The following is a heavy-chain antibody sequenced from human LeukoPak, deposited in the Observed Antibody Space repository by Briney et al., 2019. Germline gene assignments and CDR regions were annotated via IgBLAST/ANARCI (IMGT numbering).Heavy chain of an antibody. CDR1: GGSFSGYY. Sequence: SETLSLTCAVYGGSFSGYYWSWIRQPPGKGLEWIGEINHSGSTNYNPSLKSRVTISVDTSKNQFSLKLSSVTAADTAVYYCARRRINTMVRGVMKLSYYFDYWGQGTLVTVSS. CDR3: ARRRINTMVRGVMKLSYYFDY. D-gene: IGHD3-10*01. V-gene: IGHV4-34*01. J-gene: IGHJ4*02. CDR2: INHSGST.